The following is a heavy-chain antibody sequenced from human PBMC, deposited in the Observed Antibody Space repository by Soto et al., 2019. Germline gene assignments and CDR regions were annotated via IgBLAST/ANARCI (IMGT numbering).Heavy chain of an antibody. J-gene: IGHJ4*02. CDR3: ATGQYFDF. Sequence: GGSLRLSCVGSGFTFSNAWLSWVRQAPGKGLEWVGRIKSIYNGGTIEYAAPVKGRFIITRDDSRATVFLQMNSLKTEDTAVYYCATGQYFDFWGQGTQVTVSS. V-gene: IGHV3-15*01. CDR2: IKSIYNGGTI. CDR1: GFTFSNAW.